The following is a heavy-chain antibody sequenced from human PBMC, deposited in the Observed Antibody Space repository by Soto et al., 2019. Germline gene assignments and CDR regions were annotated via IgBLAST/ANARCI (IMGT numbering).Heavy chain of an antibody. V-gene: IGHV3-48*01. D-gene: IGHD3-3*02. CDR2: ISTGSSTI. CDR1: GFTFSSYS. CDR3: ARKLDD. Sequence: EVKLVESGGGLVQPGGSLRLSCAASGFTFSSYSMNWVRQAPGKGLEWVSYISTGSSTIYYADSVRGRFTISRDNAKNSLYLQMNSLRAEDTAVYYCARKLDDWGQGTLVTVSS. J-gene: IGHJ1*01.